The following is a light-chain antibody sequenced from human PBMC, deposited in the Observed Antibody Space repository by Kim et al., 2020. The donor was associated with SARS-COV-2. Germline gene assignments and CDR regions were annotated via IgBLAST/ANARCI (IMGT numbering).Light chain of an antibody. V-gene: IGLV4-69*01. CDR3: QAWGTVSWV. CDR1: SGKSSYD. Sequence: ASVKLSCTLRSGKSSYDIVGLQEKQEKGTRYLMKLNSDGSQTKGDGMPDRFSGYRSGAERYLTISSRQSEDEGDYYCQAWGTVSWVCGGGTKLTVL. J-gene: IGLJ3*02. CDR2: LNSDGSQ.